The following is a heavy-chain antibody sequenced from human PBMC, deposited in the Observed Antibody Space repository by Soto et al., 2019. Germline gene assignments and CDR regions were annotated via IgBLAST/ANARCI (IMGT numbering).Heavy chain of an antibody. D-gene: IGHD5-18*01. CDR2: ISGSGGST. V-gene: IGHV3-23*01. Sequence: GGSLRLSCAASGFTFSSYAMSWVRQAPGKGLEWVSAISGSGGSTYYADSVKGRFTISRDNSKNTLYLQMNSLRAEDTAVYYCAKGGQLWSPYYYYGMDVWGQGTTVTVSS. CDR3: AKGGQLWSPYYYYGMDV. J-gene: IGHJ6*02. CDR1: GFTFSSYA.